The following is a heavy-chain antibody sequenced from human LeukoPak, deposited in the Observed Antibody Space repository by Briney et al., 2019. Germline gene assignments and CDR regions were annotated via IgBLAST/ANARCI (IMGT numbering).Heavy chain of an antibody. J-gene: IGHJ6*03. Sequence: SETLSLTCAVSGGSISSSNWWSWVRQPPGKGLEWIGEIYYSGSTYYNPSLKSRVTTSVDTSKNQFSLKLSSVTAADTAVYYCARESYGSRSYDYYYYYMDVWGKGTTVTVSS. V-gene: IGHV4-4*02. CDR3: ARESYGSRSYDYYYYYMDV. CDR1: GGSISSSNW. D-gene: IGHD3-10*01. CDR2: IYYSGST.